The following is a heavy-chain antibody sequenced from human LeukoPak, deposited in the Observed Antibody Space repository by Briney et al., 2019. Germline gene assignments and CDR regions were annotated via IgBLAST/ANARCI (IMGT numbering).Heavy chain of an antibody. J-gene: IGHJ4*02. CDR3: VKAPLLSYYFWRWLVSFDC. Sequence: GGSLRLSCAASGFTFSSYPMPWVRQAPGEGLEWVSTISGSGDTSFYADSVKGRFTISRDSSRNTLYLQMNSLTAEDTTVYYCVKAPLLSYYFWRWLVSFDCGGEGTLVTVSS. V-gene: IGHV3-23*01. CDR1: GFTFSSYP. CDR2: ISGSGDTS. D-gene: IGHD3-3*01.